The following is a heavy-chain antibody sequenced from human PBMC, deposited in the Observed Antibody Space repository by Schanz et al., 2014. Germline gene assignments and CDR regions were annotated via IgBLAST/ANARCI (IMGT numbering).Heavy chain of an antibody. J-gene: IGHJ5*02. Sequence: QVQLVQSGAEVKQPGASVKVSCKASGYTLKYHAMHWVRQAPGQSLEWLGWINPANGNTHYSPRLNGRVSISSDTAASTSYLPFNNLKSDDTAVYYCARDLIAAAESWFDPWGQGTPITVSS. CDR3: ARDLIAAAESWFDP. CDR2: INPANGNT. D-gene: IGHD6-13*01. CDR1: GYTLKYHA. V-gene: IGHV1-3*01.